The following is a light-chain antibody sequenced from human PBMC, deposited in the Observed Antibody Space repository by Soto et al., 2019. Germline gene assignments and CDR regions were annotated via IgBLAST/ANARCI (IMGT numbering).Light chain of an antibody. V-gene: IGLV2-14*01. Sequence: QSALTHPASVSGSPGQSITSSCTGTSSDVGGYNYVSWYQQHPGKAPKLMIYDVSNRPSGVSNRFSGSKSGNTASLTISGLQAEDEADYYCSSYTSSSTLLYVFGTGTKLTVL. CDR1: SSDVGGYNY. CDR3: SSYTSSSTLLYV. J-gene: IGLJ1*01. CDR2: DVS.